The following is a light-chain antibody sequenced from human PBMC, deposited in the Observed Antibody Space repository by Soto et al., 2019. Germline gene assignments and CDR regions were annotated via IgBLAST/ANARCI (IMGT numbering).Light chain of an antibody. Sequence: DIQMTQSPSSLAASVGDRVTITCRASQSVGSYLHWYQQKPGKAPKLLIYAVSSLHSGVPSRFSGGGSGTAFTLTISSLHPEDFATYYCQQSYSTPHTFGQGTKLEI. CDR1: QSVGSY. CDR2: AVS. J-gene: IGKJ2*01. V-gene: IGKV1-39*01. CDR3: QQSYSTPHT.